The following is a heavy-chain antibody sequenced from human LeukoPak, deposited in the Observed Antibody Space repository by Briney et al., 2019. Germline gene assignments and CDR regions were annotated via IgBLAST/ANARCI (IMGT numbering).Heavy chain of an antibody. CDR1: GASITSDIFY. J-gene: IGHJ4*02. CDR3: GKVGGNTNS. D-gene: IGHD4-23*01. Sequence: SETLSLTCTVSGASITSDIFYWNWIRQSPGKGLGWIGVIHNSRGTSYNPSLESRLTISVDPSENKFFLKMTSVTDTDTATYYCGKVGGNTNSWGQGTLVTVSS. V-gene: IGHV4-30-4*01. CDR2: IHNSRGT.